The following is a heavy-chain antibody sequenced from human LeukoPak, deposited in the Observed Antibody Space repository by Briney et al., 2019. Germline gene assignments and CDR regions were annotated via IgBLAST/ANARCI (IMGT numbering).Heavy chain of an antibody. D-gene: IGHD4-11*01. J-gene: IGHJ6*03. CDR1: GFTFSSYW. CDR2: IKQDGSEK. Sequence: GRSLRLSCAASGFTFSSYWMSWVRQAPGKGLKWVANIKQDGSEKYYVDSVKGRFTISRDNAKNSLYLQMNSLRAEDTAVYYCARGYSNPNYYYMDVWGKGTTVTVSS. V-gene: IGHV3-7*01. CDR3: ARGYSNPNYYYMDV.